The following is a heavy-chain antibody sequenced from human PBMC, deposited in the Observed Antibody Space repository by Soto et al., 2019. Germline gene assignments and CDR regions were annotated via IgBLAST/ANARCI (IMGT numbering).Heavy chain of an antibody. CDR2: ISSSSSTI. CDR3: ARCVYVLQGNWFDP. Sequence: GGSLRLSCAASGFTFSSYSMNWVRQAPGKGLEWVSYISSSSSTIYYADSVKGRFTISRDNAKNSLYLQMNSLRAEDTAVYYCARCVYVLQGNWFDPWGQGTLVTVSS. CDR1: GFTFSSYS. V-gene: IGHV3-48*01. D-gene: IGHD4-4*01. J-gene: IGHJ5*02.